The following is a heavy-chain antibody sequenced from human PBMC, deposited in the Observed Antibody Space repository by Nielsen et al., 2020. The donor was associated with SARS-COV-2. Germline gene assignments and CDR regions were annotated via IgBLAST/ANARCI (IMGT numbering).Heavy chain of an antibody. CDR2: IFSGGRI. Sequence: GESLKISCAASWFTVSRKYMTWVRQAPGKGLEWVSVIFSGGRIEYADSVKGRFTISRDHSKNTLYLQMNSLKIDDTAVYYCAGGDSQDYWGQGALVTVSS. CDR3: AGGDSQDY. D-gene: IGHD2-21*02. CDR1: WFTVSRKY. J-gene: IGHJ4*02. V-gene: IGHV3-53*01.